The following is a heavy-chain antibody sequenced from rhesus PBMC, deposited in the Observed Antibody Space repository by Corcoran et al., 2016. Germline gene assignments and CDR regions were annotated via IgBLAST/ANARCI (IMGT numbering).Heavy chain of an antibody. V-gene: IGHV3S22*01. Sequence: EVQLVESGGGLVQPGGSLRLSCAASGFTFSDYYMSWVRQAPGKGPEWVVFIRNKAKGGTPEYAASVKGRFNISRDDSKSIASLQMNSLKTEDTAVYYCARGGSGWYPYYFDYWGQGVLVTVSS. D-gene: IGHD6-31*01. J-gene: IGHJ4*01. CDR3: ARGGSGWYPYYFDY. CDR2: IRNKAKGGTP. CDR1: GFTFSDYY.